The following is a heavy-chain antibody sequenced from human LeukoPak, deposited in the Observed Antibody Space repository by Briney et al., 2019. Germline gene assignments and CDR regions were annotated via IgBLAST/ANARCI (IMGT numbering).Heavy chain of an antibody. CDR1: GGSVSDSSYY. V-gene: IGHV4-39*07. Sequence: PSETLSLTCTVSGGSVSDSSYYWGWIRQPPGKGLEWIGSFYYSGGTYYSPSLGSRVIISVDTSKNQFSLKFNSVTATDTAVYYCGSSHSSSWYDFWGQGTLVTVSS. CDR2: FYYSGGT. CDR3: GSSHSSSWYDF. D-gene: IGHD6-13*01. J-gene: IGHJ4*02.